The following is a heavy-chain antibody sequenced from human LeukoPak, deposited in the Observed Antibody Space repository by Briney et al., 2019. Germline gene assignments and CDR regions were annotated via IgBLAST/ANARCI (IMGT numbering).Heavy chain of an antibody. D-gene: IGHD3-22*01. V-gene: IGHV1-8*01. CDR1: GYTFTSYD. CDR2: MNPNSGNT. Sequence: ASVKVSCKASGYTFTSYDINWLRQATGQGLEWMGWMNPNSGNTGYAQKFQGRVTMTRNTSISTAYMELSSLRSEDTAVYYCARGIVAYYYDSSGTAWDYWGQGTLVTVSS. CDR3: ARGIVAYYYDSSGTAWDY. J-gene: IGHJ4*02.